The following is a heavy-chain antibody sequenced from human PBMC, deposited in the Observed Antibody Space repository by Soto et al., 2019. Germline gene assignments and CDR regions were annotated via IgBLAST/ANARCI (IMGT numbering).Heavy chain of an antibody. V-gene: IGHV1-69*13. Sequence: SVKVSCKASGGTFSSYAISWVRQAPGQGLEWMGGIIPIFGTANYAQKFQGRVTITADESTSTAYMELSSLRSEDTAVYYCARGVDMVATPTPHDAFDIWGQGTMVTVSS. CDR2: IIPIFGTA. J-gene: IGHJ3*02. D-gene: IGHD5-12*01. CDR1: GGTFSSYA. CDR3: ARGVDMVATPTPHDAFDI.